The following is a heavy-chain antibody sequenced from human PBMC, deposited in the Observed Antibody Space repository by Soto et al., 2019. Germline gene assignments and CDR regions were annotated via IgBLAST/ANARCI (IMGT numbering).Heavy chain of an antibody. Sequence: ESGGGVVQPGGSLRLSCAASGFIFSTYGMHWVRQVPGKGLEWVAHISYDGSNEHYADSVKGRFTVSRDNAKSTLSLQLTSLRSEDTAVYYCTKEYIVGTTWGYFESWGQGTLVTVSS. CDR1: GFIFSTYG. CDR3: TKEYIVGTTWGYFES. J-gene: IGHJ4*02. CDR2: ISYDGSNE. V-gene: IGHV3-30*18. D-gene: IGHD1-26*01.